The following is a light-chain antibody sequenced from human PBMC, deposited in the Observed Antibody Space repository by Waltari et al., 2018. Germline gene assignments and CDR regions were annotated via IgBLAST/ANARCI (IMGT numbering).Light chain of an antibody. CDR3: FSYAGSNTFV. CDR1: SSDVGAYNY. V-gene: IGLV2-8*01. CDR2: EVN. Sequence: QSALTQPPSASGSPGQSVTISCTGTSSDVGAYNYAPWYQQHPGKAPKFMIYEVNKRPSGVPDRFSGSKSGNTASLTISGLQAEDEADYYCFSYAGSNTFVFGTGTEVTVL. J-gene: IGLJ1*01.